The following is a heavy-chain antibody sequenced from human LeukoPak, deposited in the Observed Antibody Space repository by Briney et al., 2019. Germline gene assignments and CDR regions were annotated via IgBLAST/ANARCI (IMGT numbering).Heavy chain of an antibody. CDR1: GFTFSSYS. J-gene: IGHJ3*02. D-gene: IGHD2-21*01. CDR3: AKDLAEHIVVVDAFDI. V-gene: IGHV3-30*18. CDR2: ISYDGSNK. Sequence: PGRSLRLSCAASGFTFSSYSMHWVRQAPGKGLEWVAVISYDGSNKYYADSVKGRFTISRDNSKNTLYLQMNSLRAEDTAVYYCAKDLAEHIVVVDAFDIWGQGTMVTVSS.